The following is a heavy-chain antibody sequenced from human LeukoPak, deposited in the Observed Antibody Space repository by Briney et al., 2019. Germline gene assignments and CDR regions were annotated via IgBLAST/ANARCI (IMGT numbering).Heavy chain of an antibody. V-gene: IGHV3-30*04. CDR1: GFTFSSYA. Sequence: GGSLRLSCAASGFTFSSYAMHWVRQAPGKGLEWVAVISYDGSNKYYADSVKARFTISRDNSKNTLYLQMNSLRAEDTAVYYCAKERCGSGINYMDVWGKGTTVTVSS. D-gene: IGHD3-10*01. CDR3: AKERCGSGINYMDV. J-gene: IGHJ6*03. CDR2: ISYDGSNK.